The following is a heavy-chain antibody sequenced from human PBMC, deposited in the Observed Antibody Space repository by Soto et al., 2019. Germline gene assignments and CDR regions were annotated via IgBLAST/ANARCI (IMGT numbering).Heavy chain of an antibody. Sequence: EVQLVESGGGLVQPGRSLRVSCTASGFSFADYAMHWVRQAPGKGLEWVSSISWNSGTKGYADSVKGRFTISRDNAKNSLYLQMDSLRVEDTALYYCAKAAQSHYFYYMDVWGKWTTVIVSS. CDR1: GFSFADYA. J-gene: IGHJ6*03. V-gene: IGHV3-9*01. CDR3: AKAAQSHYFYYMDV. CDR2: ISWNSGTK.